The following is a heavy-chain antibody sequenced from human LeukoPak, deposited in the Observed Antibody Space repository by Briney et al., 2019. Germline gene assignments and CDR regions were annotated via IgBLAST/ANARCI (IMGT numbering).Heavy chain of an antibody. V-gene: IGHV3-30-3*01. Sequence: GGSLRLSCAASGFTFSSYAMHWVRQAPGKGLEWVAVISYDGSNKYYADSVKGRFTISRDNAKNSLFLQMNSLRGEDTAVYYCARIPYSSSLTDAFDIWGRGTMVTVYS. D-gene: IGHD6-6*01. CDR3: ARIPYSSSLTDAFDI. J-gene: IGHJ3*02. CDR2: ISYDGSNK. CDR1: GFTFSSYA.